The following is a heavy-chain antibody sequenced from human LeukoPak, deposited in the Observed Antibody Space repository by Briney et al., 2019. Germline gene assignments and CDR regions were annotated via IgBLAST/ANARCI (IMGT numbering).Heavy chain of an antibody. V-gene: IGHV3-23*01. CDR2: ISGSGGST. CDR1: GFTFSSYA. D-gene: IGHD3-16*02. J-gene: IGHJ4*02. CDR3: AKDHYDYVWGSYRYTANFDY. Sequence: PGGSLRLSCAASGFTFSSYAMSWVRQAPGKGLEWVSAISGSGGSTYYADSVKGRFTISRDNSKNTLYLQMNSLRAEDTAVYYCAKDHYDYVWGSYRYTANFDYWGQGTLVTVSS.